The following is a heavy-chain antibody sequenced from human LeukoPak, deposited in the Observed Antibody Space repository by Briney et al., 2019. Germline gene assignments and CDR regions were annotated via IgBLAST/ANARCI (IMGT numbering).Heavy chain of an antibody. D-gene: IGHD2-2*01. Sequence: ASVKVSCKASGYTFTSYYMHWVRKAPGQGLEWMGIINPSGGSTSYAQKFQGRVTMTRDTSTSTVYMELSSLRSEDTAVYYCARERLVGFIVVVPAAMLMDVWGQGTTVTVSS. CDR2: INPSGGST. J-gene: IGHJ6*02. CDR1: GYTFTSYY. CDR3: ARERLVGFIVVVPAAMLMDV. V-gene: IGHV1-46*01.